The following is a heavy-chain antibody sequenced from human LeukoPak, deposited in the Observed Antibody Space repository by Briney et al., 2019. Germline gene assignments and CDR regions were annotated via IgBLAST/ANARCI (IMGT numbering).Heavy chain of an antibody. Sequence: GGSLRLSCAASGFTFSSYRMNWIRQAPGKGLEWVSSISSSSSYIYYADSVKGRFTISRDNAKNSLYLQMNSLRAEDTAVYYCAKGSVAGRQRAPPKEWFDPWGQGTLVTVSS. V-gene: IGHV3-21*01. CDR1: GFTFSSYR. CDR3: AKGSVAGRQRAPPKEWFDP. D-gene: IGHD6-6*01. CDR2: ISSSSSYI. J-gene: IGHJ5*02.